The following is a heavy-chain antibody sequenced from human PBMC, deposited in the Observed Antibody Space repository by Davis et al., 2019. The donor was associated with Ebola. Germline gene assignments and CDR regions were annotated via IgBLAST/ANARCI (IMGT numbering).Heavy chain of an antibody. CDR1: GFTFSSYG. V-gene: IGHV3-33*05. CDR3: ARGSIGIPAATYYFDY. J-gene: IGHJ4*02. D-gene: IGHD2-2*01. Sequence: GESLKISCAASGFTFSSYGMHWVRQAPGKGLEWVAVISYDGSNKYYADSVKGRFTISRDNAKNSLYLQMNSLRDEDTAVYYCARGSIGIPAATYYFDYWGQGTLVTVSS. CDR2: ISYDGSNK.